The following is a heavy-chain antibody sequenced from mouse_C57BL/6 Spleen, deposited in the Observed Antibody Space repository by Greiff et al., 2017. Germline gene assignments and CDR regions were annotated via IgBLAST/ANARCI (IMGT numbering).Heavy chain of an antibody. J-gene: IGHJ4*01. CDR3: ARGGGLRHYYAMDY. Sequence: EVMLVESGGGLVKPGGSLKLSCAASGFTFSSYAMSWVRQTPEKRLEWVATISDGGSYTYYPDNVKGRFTISRDNAKNNLYLQMSHLKSEDTAMYYCARGGGLRHYYAMDYWGQGTSVTVSS. D-gene: IGHD2-4*01. CDR2: ISDGGSYT. CDR1: GFTFSSYA. V-gene: IGHV5-4*03.